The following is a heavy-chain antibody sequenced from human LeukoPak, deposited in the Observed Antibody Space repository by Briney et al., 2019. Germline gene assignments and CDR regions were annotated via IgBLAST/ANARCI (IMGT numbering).Heavy chain of an antibody. CDR2: ISSSGGYI. CDR1: AFIIKIYS. J-gene: IGHJ4*02. D-gene: IGHD5-18*01. V-gene: IGHV3-21*01. CDR3: ARLRDTVTSASDY. Sequence: GGSLRLSWPASAFIIKIYSMTWVRQAPGKGLEWVATISSSGGYIYYADSVKGRFTISGDTVQNSLFLQLNSLRVEDTAVYNCARLRDTVTSASDYWGQGTLVTVSS.